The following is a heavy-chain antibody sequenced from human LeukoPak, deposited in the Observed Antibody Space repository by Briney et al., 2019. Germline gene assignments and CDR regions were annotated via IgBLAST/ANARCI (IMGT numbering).Heavy chain of an antibody. CDR2: ISYDGSNK. Sequence: GGSLRLSCAASGFTFSSYAMSWVRQAPGKGLEWEAVISYDGSNKYYADSVKGRFTISRDNSKNTLYLQMNSLRAEDTAVYYCAKDLFGLRGSYFDYWGQGTLVTVSS. CDR1: GFTFSSYA. J-gene: IGHJ4*02. CDR3: AKDLFGLRGSYFDY. V-gene: IGHV3-30*18. D-gene: IGHD3-3*01.